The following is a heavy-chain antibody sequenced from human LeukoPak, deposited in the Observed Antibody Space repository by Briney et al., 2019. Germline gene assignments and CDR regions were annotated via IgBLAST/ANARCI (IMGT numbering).Heavy chain of an antibody. Sequence: ASVKVSCKAFGYTFTGYYMHWVRQAPGQGLEWMGWINPNSGGTNYAQKFQGRVTMTRDTSISTAYMELSRLRSDDTAVYYCAREGIVVVPAGFDPWGQGTLVTVSS. CDR3: AREGIVVVPAGFDP. J-gene: IGHJ5*02. D-gene: IGHD2-2*01. V-gene: IGHV1-2*02. CDR2: INPNSGGT. CDR1: GYTFTGYY.